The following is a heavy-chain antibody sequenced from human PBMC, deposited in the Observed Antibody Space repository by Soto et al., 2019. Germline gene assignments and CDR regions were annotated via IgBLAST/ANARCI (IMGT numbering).Heavy chain of an antibody. V-gene: IGHV1-18*01. CDR3: ARVGVQLERLRKSWFDP. J-gene: IGHJ5*02. Sequence: QVQLVQSGAEVKKPGASVKVSCKASGYTFTSYGISWVRQAPGQGLEWMGWISAYNGNTNYAQKLQGRVTMTTDTSTSKDYMERRSMRSDDTDGYYCARVGVQLERLRKSWFDPWGQGTLVNVSS. CDR1: GYTFTSYG. D-gene: IGHD1-1*01. CDR2: ISAYNGNT.